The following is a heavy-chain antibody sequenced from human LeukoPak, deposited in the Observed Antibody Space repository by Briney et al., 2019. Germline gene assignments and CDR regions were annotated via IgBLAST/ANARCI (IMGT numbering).Heavy chain of an antibody. D-gene: IGHD1-26*01. J-gene: IGHJ4*02. CDR1: GLTLSNYA. V-gene: IGHV3-48*02. Sequence: GGSLRLSCAASGLTLSNYAMIWVRQAPGKGLEWVSYISGTSRTIYYADSVKGRFTISRDNAKNSLSLQMNSLRDEDTAVYYCARADRSGTYNFDYWGQGTLVTVSS. CDR3: ARADRSGTYNFDY. CDR2: ISGTSRTI.